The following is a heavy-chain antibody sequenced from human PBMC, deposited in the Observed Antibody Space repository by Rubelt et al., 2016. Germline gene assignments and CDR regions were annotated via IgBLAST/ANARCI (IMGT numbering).Heavy chain of an antibody. CDR3: ARHAFIVTTGSFWDY. J-gene: IGHJ4*02. Sequence: QLQLQESGPGLVQPLETLSLTCTISGDSISSNSFYWGWIRQPPGKGLEWIGSIDYSGSTYSNPSLRSRVTMSVDTSNNQFSLRRSSVTAADTAVYYCARHAFIVTTGSFWDYWGQGTLITVSS. D-gene: IGHD4-17*01. V-gene: IGHV4-39*01. CDR2: IDYSGST. CDR1: GDSISSNSFY.